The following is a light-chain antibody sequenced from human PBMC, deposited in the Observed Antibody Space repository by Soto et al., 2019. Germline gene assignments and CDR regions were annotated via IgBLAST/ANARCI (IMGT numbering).Light chain of an antibody. V-gene: IGLV3-1*01. Sequence: SYELTQPPSVSVSPGQTASITCSGDKLGTKYACWYQQKPGQSPVLVIYQATKRPSGIPERFAGSNSGDTATLTISGTQTMDEADYYCQAWDRSTVVFGGGTKVTVL. CDR3: QAWDRSTVV. J-gene: IGLJ2*01. CDR1: KLGTKY. CDR2: QAT.